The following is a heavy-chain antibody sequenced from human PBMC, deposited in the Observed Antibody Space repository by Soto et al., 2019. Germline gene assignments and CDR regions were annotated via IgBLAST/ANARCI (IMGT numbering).Heavy chain of an antibody. CDR1: GFTLSYYY. V-gene: IGHV3-11*01. Sequence: QVQLVESGGGLVKPGGSLSLSCEASGFTLSYYYMTWIRQAPAKGLEWISYISSSATIIYYADSVKGRFTISRDNAKTSLYLQMNSLRAHDTAVYYCARAVKQWLVGGDYYYYYVDVWGKGTTVTVSS. CDR2: ISSSATII. J-gene: IGHJ6*03. CDR3: ARAVKQWLVGGDYYYYYVDV. D-gene: IGHD6-19*01.